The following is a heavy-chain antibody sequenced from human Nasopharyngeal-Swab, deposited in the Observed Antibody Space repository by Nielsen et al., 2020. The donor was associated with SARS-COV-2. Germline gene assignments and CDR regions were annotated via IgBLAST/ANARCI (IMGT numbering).Heavy chain of an antibody. V-gene: IGHV3-30-3*01. Sequence: GESLKISCAASGFTFSSYAMHWVRPAPGKGLEWVAVISYDGSNKYYADSVKGRFTISRDNSKNTLYLQMNSLRAGDTAVYYCARDPSSSWLYDAFDIWGQGTMVTVSS. J-gene: IGHJ3*02. CDR2: ISYDGSNK. D-gene: IGHD6-13*01. CDR3: ARDPSSSWLYDAFDI. CDR1: GFTFSSYA.